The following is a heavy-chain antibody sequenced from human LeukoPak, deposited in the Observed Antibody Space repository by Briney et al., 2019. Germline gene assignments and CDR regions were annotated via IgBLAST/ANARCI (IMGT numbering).Heavy chain of an antibody. Sequence: WASVKVSCKASGYTFTGYYMRWVRQAPGQGLEWMGRINPNSGGTNYAQKFQGRVTMTRDTSISTAYMELSRLRSDDTAVYYCARDSSSNLRYCSSTSCYTWFDPWGQGTLVTVSS. D-gene: IGHD2-2*02. J-gene: IGHJ5*02. CDR1: GYTFTGYY. V-gene: IGHV1-2*06. CDR2: INPNSGGT. CDR3: ARDSSSNLRYCSSTSCYTWFDP.